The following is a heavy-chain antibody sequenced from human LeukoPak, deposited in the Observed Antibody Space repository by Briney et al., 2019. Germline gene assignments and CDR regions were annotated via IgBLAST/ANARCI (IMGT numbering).Heavy chain of an antibody. D-gene: IGHD5-12*01. Sequence: AAVKVSFKAPGYSLTSYYVHWVRQAAGQGLEWMGIINPSGSSTSYAQKFRGRVTMTRDTSTSTDYMELTSLRCEDTAVYYCARDWRGYSGDNYWGQGTLVTVSS. CDR1: GYSLTSYY. J-gene: IGHJ4*02. V-gene: IGHV1-46*01. CDR2: INPSGSST. CDR3: ARDWRGYSGDNY.